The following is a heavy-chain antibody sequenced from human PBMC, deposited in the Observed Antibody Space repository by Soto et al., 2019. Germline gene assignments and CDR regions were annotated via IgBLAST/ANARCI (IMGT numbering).Heavy chain of an antibody. CDR1: GFTFSSYA. V-gene: IGHV3-23*01. CDR3: AKDVESRGSSSFDY. D-gene: IGHD6-6*01. CDR2: ISGSGGST. J-gene: IGHJ4*02. Sequence: GGSLRLSCAASGFTFSSYAMSWVRQAPGKGLEWVSAISGSGGSTYYADSVKGWFTISRDNSKNTLYLQMNSLRAEDTAVYYCAKDVESRGSSSFDYWGQGTLVTVSS.